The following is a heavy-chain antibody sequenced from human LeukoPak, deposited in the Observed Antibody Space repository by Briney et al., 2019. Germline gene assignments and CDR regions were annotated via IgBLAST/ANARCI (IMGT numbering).Heavy chain of an antibody. V-gene: IGHV4-39*01. Sequence: SETLSLTCTVSGGSISSSSHYWGWIRQPPGKGLEWIGSIYYSGSTYYNPSLKSRVTISVDTSKNQFSLKLSSVTAADTAVYYCARLHYGDYGNDYWGQGTLVTVSS. D-gene: IGHD4-17*01. CDR3: ARLHYGDYGNDY. CDR2: IYYSGST. CDR1: GGSISSSSHY. J-gene: IGHJ4*02.